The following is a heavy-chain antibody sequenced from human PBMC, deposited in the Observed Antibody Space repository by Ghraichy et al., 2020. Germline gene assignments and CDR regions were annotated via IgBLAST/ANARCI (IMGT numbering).Heavy chain of an antibody. CDR2: IYWDDDK. D-gene: IGHD6-13*01. CDR3: AHITDPAEYSSSFEESGYFDY. J-gene: IGHJ4*02. CDR1: GFSLSTSGVG. V-gene: IGHV2-5*02. Sequence: SGPTLVKPTQTLTLTCTFSGFSLSTSGVGVGWIRQPPGKALEWLALIYWDDDKRYSPSLKSRLTITKDTSKNQVVLTMTNMDPVDTATYYCAHITDPAEYSSSFEESGYFDYWGQGTLVTVSS.